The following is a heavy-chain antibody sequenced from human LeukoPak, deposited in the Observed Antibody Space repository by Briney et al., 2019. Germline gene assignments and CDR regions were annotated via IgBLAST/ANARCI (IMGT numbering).Heavy chain of an antibody. Sequence: ASVKVSCKASGGTYSSYAISWVRQAPGQGLEWMGGIIPIFGTANYAQKFQGRVTITADESTSTAYMELSSLRSEDTAVYYCARAGGHCSSTSCSPPHWYFDLWGRGTLVTVSS. CDR3: ARAGGHCSSTSCSPPHWYFDL. D-gene: IGHD2-2*01. V-gene: IGHV1-69*13. CDR1: GGTYSSYA. J-gene: IGHJ2*01. CDR2: IIPIFGTA.